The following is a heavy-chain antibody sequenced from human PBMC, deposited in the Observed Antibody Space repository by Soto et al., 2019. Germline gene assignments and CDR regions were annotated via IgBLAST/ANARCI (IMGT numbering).Heavy chain of an antibody. V-gene: IGHV1-18*01. D-gene: IGHD3-16*01. CDR2: INGYNGNT. CDR1: GYTFSRSG. J-gene: IGHJ6*02. CDR3: ARRGDVPYYYYGMEV. Sequence: QVQLVQSGAEVKKPGASVKVSCKASGYTFSRSGISWVRQAPGQGLEWMGWINGYNGNTNYTQKMQGRITMTTDTPTSTAYMELRSQRSYDTAVYYCARRGDVPYYYYGMEVWGQGTTVIVSS.